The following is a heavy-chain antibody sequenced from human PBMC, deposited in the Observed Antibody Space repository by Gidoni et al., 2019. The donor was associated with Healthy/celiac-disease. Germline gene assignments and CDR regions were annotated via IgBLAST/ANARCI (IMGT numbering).Heavy chain of an antibody. CDR2: IYSGGST. CDR1: GFTVSSNY. J-gene: IGHJ4*02. CDR3: ARGEMRAFDY. D-gene: IGHD3-10*01. V-gene: IGHV3-66*02. Sequence: EVQLVESGGGLVQPGGSLRLSCAASGFTVSSNYMSWVRQAPGKGLEWVSVIYSGGSTCYADSVNGRFTISRYNSKNTLYLQMNSLRAEDTAVYYCARGEMRAFDYWGQGTLVTVSS.